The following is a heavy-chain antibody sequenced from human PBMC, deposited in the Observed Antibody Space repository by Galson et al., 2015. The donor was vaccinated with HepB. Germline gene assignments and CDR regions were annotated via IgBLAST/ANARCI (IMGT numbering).Heavy chain of an antibody. J-gene: IGHJ3*02. V-gene: IGHV3-23*01. CDR3: AKGGTNYYDSSGYPLLGAFDI. Sequence: SLRFSCAASGFTFSSYAMSWVRQAPGKGLEWVSAISGSGGSTYYADSVKGRFIISRDNSKSTLYLQMNSLRAEDTAVYYCAKGGTNYYDSSGYPLLGAFDIWGQGTMVTVSS. CDR1: GFTFSSYA. D-gene: IGHD3-22*01. CDR2: ISGSGGST.